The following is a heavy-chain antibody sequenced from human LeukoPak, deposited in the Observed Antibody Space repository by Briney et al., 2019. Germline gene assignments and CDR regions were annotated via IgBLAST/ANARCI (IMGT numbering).Heavy chain of an antibody. D-gene: IGHD3-10*01. J-gene: IGHJ3*02. CDR2: INDSGST. CDR3: ARPLSYYGSGYYAFDI. V-gene: IGHV4-34*01. Sequence: GSLRLSCVASGFTFHNYEMNWVRPAPGKGLEWIGEINDSGSTNYSPSLKSRVTISVDTSKNQFSLKLTSVTAADTAVYYCARPLSYYGSGYYAFDIWGQGTVVTVSS. CDR1: GFTFHNYE.